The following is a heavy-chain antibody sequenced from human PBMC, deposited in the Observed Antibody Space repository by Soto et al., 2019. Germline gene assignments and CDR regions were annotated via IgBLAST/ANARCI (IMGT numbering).Heavy chain of an antibody. V-gene: IGHV1-18*04. CDR2: ISVFNGNT. Sequence: ASVKVSCKASGYTFTNYVMSWVRQAPGQGLEWMGWISVFNGNTNYAQKLQWRATMTTDTSTSTAYMELRSLRSDDTAVYYCARIVGITALVDAYDIWGQGTLVTVSS. CDR1: GYTFTNYV. D-gene: IGHD3-22*01. J-gene: IGHJ3*02. CDR3: ARIVGITALVDAYDI.